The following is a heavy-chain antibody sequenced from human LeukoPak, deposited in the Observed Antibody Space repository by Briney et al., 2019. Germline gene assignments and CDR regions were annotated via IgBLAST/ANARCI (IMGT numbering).Heavy chain of an antibody. V-gene: IGHV4-59*01. D-gene: IGHD3-10*01. CDR3: ARDYGSGSFPDAFDI. Sequence: PSETLSLTCTVSGGSISSYYWSWIRQPPGKGLEWIGYIYYSGGTNYNPSLKSRVTISVDTSKNQFSLKLSSVTAADTAVYYCARDYGSGSFPDAFDIWGQGTMVTVSS. CDR2: IYYSGGT. J-gene: IGHJ3*02. CDR1: GGSISSYY.